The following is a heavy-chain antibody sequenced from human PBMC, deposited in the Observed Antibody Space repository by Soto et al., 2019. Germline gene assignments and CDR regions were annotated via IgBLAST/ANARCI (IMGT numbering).Heavy chain of an antibody. J-gene: IGHJ4*02. D-gene: IGHD1-26*01. CDR2: ISYDGSNK. Sequence: QVQLVESGGGEVQPGRSLRLSCAASGFTFSSYAMHWVRQAPGKGLEWVAVISYDGSNKYYADSVKGRFTISRDNSKNTLYLQMNSLRAEDTAVYYCARDNVGAHEWYFDYWGQGTLVTVSS. CDR1: GFTFSSYA. CDR3: ARDNVGAHEWYFDY. V-gene: IGHV3-30-3*01.